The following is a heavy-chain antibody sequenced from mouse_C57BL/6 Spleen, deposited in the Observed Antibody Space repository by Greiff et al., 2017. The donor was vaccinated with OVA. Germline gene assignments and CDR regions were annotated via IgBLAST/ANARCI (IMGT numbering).Heavy chain of an antibody. D-gene: IGHD1-3*01. CDR1: GYTFTSYW. Sequence: VQLQQPGAELVKPGASVKLSCKASGYTFTSYWMHWVKQRPGQGLEWIGMIHPNSGSTNYNEKFKSKATLTVDKSSSTAYMQLSSLTSEDSAVYYCASWSYNDYFDYWGQGTTLTVSS. CDR3: ASWSYNDYFDY. CDR2: IHPNSGST. J-gene: IGHJ2*01. V-gene: IGHV1-64*01.